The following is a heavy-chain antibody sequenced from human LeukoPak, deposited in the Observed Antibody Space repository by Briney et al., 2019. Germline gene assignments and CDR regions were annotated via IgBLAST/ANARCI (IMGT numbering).Heavy chain of an antibody. CDR1: GFTFSTYG. D-gene: IGHD6-19*01. CDR3: ARRVAGTTIDY. CDR2: ISSDGSDK. Sequence: GGSLRLSCTASGFTFSTYGMHWVRQAPGKGLEWVAVISSDGSDKDYADSVKGRFTISRDNSKNTLYLQMYSLRAEDTAVYYCARRVAGTTIDYWGQGTLVTVSS. V-gene: IGHV3-30*03. J-gene: IGHJ4*02.